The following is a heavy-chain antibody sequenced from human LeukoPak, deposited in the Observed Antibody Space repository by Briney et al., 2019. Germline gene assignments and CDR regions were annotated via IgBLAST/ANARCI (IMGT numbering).Heavy chain of an antibody. J-gene: IGHJ4*02. V-gene: IGHV4-30-4*08. CDR1: GGSLSSGDYY. D-gene: IGHD6-6*01. CDR2: IYYSGST. Sequence: SETLSLTCTVSGGSLSSGDYYWSWIRQPPGKGLEWIGYIYYSGSTYYNPSLKVRVTISVDTSKNQFSLKLSSVTAADTAVYYCARVSSSSQGLDYWGQGTLVTVSS. CDR3: ARVSSSSQGLDY.